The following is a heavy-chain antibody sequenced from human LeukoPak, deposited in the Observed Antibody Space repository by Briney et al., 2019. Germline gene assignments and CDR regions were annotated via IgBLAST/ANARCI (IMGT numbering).Heavy chain of an antibody. V-gene: IGHV4-30-4*01. Sequence: PLETLSLTCTVSGGSISSGDYHWSWIRQPPGKGLVWIGYIYYSGSTYYNPSLKSRVTTSVDTSKNQLSLKLSSVTAADTAVYYCASGYCSSTSCYVFDYWGQGTLVTVSS. D-gene: IGHD2-2*01. CDR2: IYYSGST. CDR1: GGSISSGDYH. J-gene: IGHJ4*02. CDR3: ASGYCSSTSCYVFDY.